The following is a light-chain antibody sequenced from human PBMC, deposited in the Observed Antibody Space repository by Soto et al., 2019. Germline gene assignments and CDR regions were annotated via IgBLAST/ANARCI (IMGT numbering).Light chain of an antibody. CDR2: DVS. Sequence: QSVLTQPASVSGSPGQSITISCTGTSSDVGGYNYVSWYQQHPGKAPKLMIYDVSNRPSGVSNRFSGSKSGNTASLTISGLQAEYEADYYCSSYTTSTIYVFGPVTEVT. CDR3: SSYTTSTIYV. V-gene: IGLV2-14*01. CDR1: SSDVGGYNY. J-gene: IGLJ1*01.